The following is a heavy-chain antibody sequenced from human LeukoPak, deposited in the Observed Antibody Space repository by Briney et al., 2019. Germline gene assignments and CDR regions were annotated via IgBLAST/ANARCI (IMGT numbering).Heavy chain of an antibody. CDR2: INHSGST. CDR3: ARAVPRRIAAAGLSFDY. Sequence: SETLSLTCAVYGGSFSGYYWSWIRHPPEKGREWIGEINHSGSTNYNPSLKSRVTISVDTSKNQFSLKLSSVTAADTAVYYCARAVPRRIAAAGLSFDYWGQGTLVTVSS. J-gene: IGHJ4*02. CDR1: GGSFSGYY. D-gene: IGHD6-13*01. V-gene: IGHV4-34*01.